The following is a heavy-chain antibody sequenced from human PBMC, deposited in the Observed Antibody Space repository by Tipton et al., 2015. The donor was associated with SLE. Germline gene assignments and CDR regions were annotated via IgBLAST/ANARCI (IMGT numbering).Heavy chain of an antibody. CDR3: ARGVLGGSYPY. V-gene: IGHV4-31*03. Sequence: TLSLTCIVSGGSITRSGYYWSWIRQHPGKGLEWIGYIYYSGSTYYNPSLKSRVTISIDTSKNQFSLKLSSVTAADTAVYYCARGVLGGSYPYWGQGTLVTVSS. J-gene: IGHJ4*02. CDR1: GGSITRSGYY. D-gene: IGHD1-26*01. CDR2: IYYSGST.